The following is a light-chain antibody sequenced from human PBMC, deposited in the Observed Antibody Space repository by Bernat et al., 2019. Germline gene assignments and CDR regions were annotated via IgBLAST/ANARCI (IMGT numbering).Light chain of an antibody. CDR1: QSVPGSR. V-gene: IGKV3-20*01. CDR3: QQYGSSPET. CDR2: GAS. J-gene: IGKJ1*01. Sequence: EIVLPQSPGTLSLSPGERATLSCRASQSVPGSRLTRYYQRPGHAPRLLIYGASSRASGIPDRFSGSGSGTDFTLTISRLEPEDFAVYYCQQYGSSPETFGQGTKVEIK.